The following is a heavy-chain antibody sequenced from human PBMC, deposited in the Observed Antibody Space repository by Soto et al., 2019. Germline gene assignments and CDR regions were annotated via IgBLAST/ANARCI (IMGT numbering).Heavy chain of an antibody. CDR2: IYYSGST. CDR3: AGGKGTTYFKDIVVVVAAKEWWFDP. CDR1: GGSISSSSYY. V-gene: IGHV4-39*01. J-gene: IGHJ5*02. Sequence: PSETLSLTCTVSGGSISSSSYYWGWIRQPPGKGLEWIGSIYYSGSTYYNPSLKSRVTISVDTSKNQFSLKLSSVTAADTAVYYCAGGKGTTYFKDIVVVVAAKEWWFDPWGQGTLVTVSS. D-gene: IGHD2-15*01.